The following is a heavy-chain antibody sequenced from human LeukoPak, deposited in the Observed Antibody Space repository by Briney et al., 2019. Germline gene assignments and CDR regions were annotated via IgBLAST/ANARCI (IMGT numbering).Heavy chain of an antibody. V-gene: IGHV5-10-1*01. D-gene: IGHD2-2*01. CDR2: IDPSDAHT. Sequence: GESLKISCKGSGYRFTSYWISWVLQMPGKGREWRGRIDPSDAHTNYSASFKCNVTISADQSISTAYLQWSSMKASDTAMYYCARHVYCSSTSCYAAFDIWGQGTMVTVSS. J-gene: IGHJ3*02. CDR3: ARHVYCSSTSCYAAFDI. CDR1: GYRFTSYW.